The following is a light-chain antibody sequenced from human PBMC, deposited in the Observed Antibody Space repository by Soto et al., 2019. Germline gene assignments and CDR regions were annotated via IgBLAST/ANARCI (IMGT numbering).Light chain of an antibody. CDR3: QQSYSTPPS. V-gene: IGKV1-39*01. CDR1: QSISSY. J-gene: IGKJ5*01. CDR2: AAS. Sequence: DIQMTQSPSSLSASVGDRFTITCRASQSISSYLNWYQQKPGKAPKLLIYAASSLQSGVPARFSGSGSGTEFTLTISSLQPEDFATYYCQQSYSTPPSFGQGARLEIK.